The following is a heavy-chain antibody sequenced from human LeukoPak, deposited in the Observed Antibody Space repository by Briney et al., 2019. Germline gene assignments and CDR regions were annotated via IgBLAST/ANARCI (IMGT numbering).Heavy chain of an antibody. V-gene: IGHV4-61*02. CDR3: AREASPYDILTGYYSRRYYFDY. J-gene: IGHJ4*02. CDR1: GGSISSGSYY. D-gene: IGHD3-9*01. Sequence: SETLSLTCTVSGGSISSGSYYWSWIRQPAGKGLEWIGRIYTSGSTNYNPSLKSRVTISVDTSKNQFSLKLSSVTAADTAVYYCAREASPYDILTGYYSRRYYFDYWGQGTLVTVSS. CDR2: IYTSGST.